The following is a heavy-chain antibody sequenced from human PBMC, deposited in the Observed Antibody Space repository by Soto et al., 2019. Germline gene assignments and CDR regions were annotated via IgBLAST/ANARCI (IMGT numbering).Heavy chain of an antibody. CDR2: ISGSGNYT. J-gene: IGHJ4*02. V-gene: IGHV3-21*01. CDR1: GFTFSTYS. D-gene: IGHD4-4*01. Sequence: LRLSCAASGFTFSTYSMNWVRQAPGKGLEWVSSISGSGNYTHYADFLRGRFTISRDNAKTSLYLQMNSLRAEDTAVYYCAREGINNYNQYYFDSWGQGTVVTVSS. CDR3: AREGINNYNQYYFDS.